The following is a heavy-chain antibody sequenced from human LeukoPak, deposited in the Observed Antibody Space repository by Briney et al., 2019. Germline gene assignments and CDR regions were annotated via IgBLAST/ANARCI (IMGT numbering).Heavy chain of an antibody. CDR3: ARVGDYALKD. CDR1: GGSISSYY. D-gene: IGHD3-16*01. J-gene: IGHJ4*02. Sequence: SETLSLTCIVSGGSISSYYWSWIRQPAGKGLEWIGRIYTSGITNYNPSLKSRVTMSVDTSKNQCTLKLSSVTAADTAVYYCARVGDYALKDWGQGTLVTVSS. V-gene: IGHV4-4*07. CDR2: IYTSGIT.